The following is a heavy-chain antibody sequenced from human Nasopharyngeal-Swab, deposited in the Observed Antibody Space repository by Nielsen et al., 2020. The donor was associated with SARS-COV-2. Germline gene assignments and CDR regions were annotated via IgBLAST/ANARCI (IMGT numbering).Heavy chain of an antibody. CDR1: GDSVSSNSAA. D-gene: IGHD1-14*01. CDR2: TYYRSQWYF. Sequence: SETLSLTCAISGDSVSSNSAAWSWIRQSPSRGLEWLGRTYYRSQWYFNYAASVKGRITINPDTSNNQFSLQLSSVTPEDTAAYYCARIAQAAEPHWGQGTLVTVSS. J-gene: IGHJ4*02. V-gene: IGHV6-1*01. CDR3: ARIAQAAEPH.